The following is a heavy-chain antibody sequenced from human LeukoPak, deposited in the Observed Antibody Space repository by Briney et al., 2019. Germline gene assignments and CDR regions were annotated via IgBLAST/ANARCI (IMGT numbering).Heavy chain of an antibody. V-gene: IGHV3-23*01. CDR1: GFTFNTYA. CDR2: ICGSGGCT. CDR3: AKTTVGYSSGRYPGWPADC. D-gene: IGHD6-19*01. Sequence: GGSLRLFCAASGFTFNTYAIYWVRQAPGKGLEWVSGICGSGGCTYYADSVKGRFTISRDNSKNTVYLQMNSLTADDTAIYYCAKTTVGYSSGRYPGWPADCWGQGTLVTVSS. J-gene: IGHJ4*02.